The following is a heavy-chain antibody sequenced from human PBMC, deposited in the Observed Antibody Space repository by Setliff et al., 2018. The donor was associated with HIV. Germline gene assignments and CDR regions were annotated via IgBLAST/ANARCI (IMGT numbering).Heavy chain of an antibody. D-gene: IGHD5-18*01. V-gene: IGHV4-34*01. CDR1: GGSFSGYY. CDR2: INHSGNT. Sequence: SETLSLTCAVYGGSFSGYYWSWIRQPPGKGLEWIGEINHSGNTNYNPSLKSRVTISVDTSKNQFPLRLSSVTAADTAVYYCARAVNQNKAMVYIARWGWYFDLWGRGTLVTVSS. J-gene: IGHJ2*01. CDR3: ARAVNQNKAMVYIARWGWYFDL.